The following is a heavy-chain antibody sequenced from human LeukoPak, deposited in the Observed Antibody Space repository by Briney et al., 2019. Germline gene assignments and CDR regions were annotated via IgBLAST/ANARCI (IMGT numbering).Heavy chain of an antibody. D-gene: IGHD3-22*01. CDR2: IIPIFGTA. CDR3: ARTTYYYDSSGYYCQIFDY. Sequence: ASVKVSCKASGGTFSSYAISWVRQAPGQGLEWMGGIIPIFGTANYAQKFQGRATITADESTSTAYMELSSLRSEDTAVYYCARTTYYYDSSGYYCQIFDYWGQGTLVTVSS. J-gene: IGHJ4*02. CDR1: GGTFSSYA. V-gene: IGHV1-69*13.